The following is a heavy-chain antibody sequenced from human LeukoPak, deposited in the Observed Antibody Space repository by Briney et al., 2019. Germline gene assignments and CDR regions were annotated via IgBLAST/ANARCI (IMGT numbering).Heavy chain of an antibody. CDR3: ARDPTGYSSSWYTDY. CDR1: GFTFSSYW. Sequence: GGSLGLSCAASGFTFSSYWMSWVRQAPGKGLEWVANIKQDGSEKYYVDSVKGRFTISRDNAKNSLYLQMNSLRAEDTAVYYCARDPTGYSSSWYTDYWGQGTLVTVSS. V-gene: IGHV3-7*01. D-gene: IGHD6-13*01. J-gene: IGHJ4*02. CDR2: IKQDGSEK.